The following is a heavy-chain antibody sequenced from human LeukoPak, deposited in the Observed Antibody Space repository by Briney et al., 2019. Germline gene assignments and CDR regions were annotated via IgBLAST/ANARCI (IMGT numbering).Heavy chain of an antibody. J-gene: IGHJ4*02. CDR1: GDSVSSNSAT. V-gene: IGHV6-1*01. D-gene: IGHD1-1*01. CDR2: TYYRSKWYD. Sequence: SQTLSLTCVISGDSVSSNSATWSWIRQSPSRGLECLGRTYYRSKWYDNYAESVKSRITINPDTSKNQFSLQLNSVTPEDTAVYYCARGWNYIDQWGQGILVTVSS. CDR3: ARGWNYIDQ.